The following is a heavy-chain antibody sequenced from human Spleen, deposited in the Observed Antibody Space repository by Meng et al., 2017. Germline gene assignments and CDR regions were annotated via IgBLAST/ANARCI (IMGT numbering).Heavy chain of an antibody. D-gene: IGHD3-16*01. CDR1: GGSISGYS. V-gene: IGHV4-59*01. J-gene: IGHJ4*02. CDR2: IYYSGST. Sequence: QGQRQESGPGLVKPSETLSLSCTVSGGSISGYSWSWIRQPPGKGLEWIGYIYYSGSTNYNPSLKSRVTISVDTSKNQFSLKLTSVTAADTAVYYCVRGVDPDYWGQGTLVTVSS. CDR3: VRGVDPDY.